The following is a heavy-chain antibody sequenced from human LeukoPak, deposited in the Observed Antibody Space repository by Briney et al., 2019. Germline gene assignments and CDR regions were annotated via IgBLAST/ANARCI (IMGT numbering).Heavy chain of an antibody. D-gene: IGHD6-13*01. J-gene: IGHJ4*02. CDR3: ARQKGSSSSWSDFDY. CDR2: IYYTGST. Sequence: SETLSLTCTVSGGSISSSSYYWGWIRQPPGKGLEWIGSIYYTGSTYYNPSLKSRVTISVDTSKNQFSLKLSFVTAADTAVYYCARQKGSSSSWSDFDYWVQGTLVTVSS. CDR1: GGSISSSSYY. V-gene: IGHV4-39*01.